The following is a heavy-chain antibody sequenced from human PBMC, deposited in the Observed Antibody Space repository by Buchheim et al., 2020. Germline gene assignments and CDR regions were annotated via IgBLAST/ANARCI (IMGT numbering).Heavy chain of an antibody. J-gene: IGHJ6*02. CDR1: GFTFSSYS. V-gene: IGHV3-48*01. CDR2: ISSSSSTI. CDR3: ARDVPIYYYYYGMDV. Sequence: EVQLVESGGGLVQPGGSLRPSCAASGFTFSSYSMNWVRQAPGKGLEWVSYISSSSSTIYYADSVKGRFTISRDNAKNSLYLQMNSLRAEDTAVYYCARDVPIYYYYYGMDVWGQGTT. D-gene: IGHD3-10*02.